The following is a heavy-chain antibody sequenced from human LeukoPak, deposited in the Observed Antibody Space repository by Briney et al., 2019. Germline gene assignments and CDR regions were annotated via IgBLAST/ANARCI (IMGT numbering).Heavy chain of an antibody. V-gene: IGHV1-69*04. CDR2: IIPILGIA. Sequence: ASVKVSCKASGGTFSSYAISWVRQAPGQGLEWMGRIIPILGIANYAQKFQGRVTITADKSTSTAYMELSSLRSEDTAVYYCARGGIPAAMRSWFDPWGQGTLVTVSS. D-gene: IGHD2-2*01. CDR1: GGTFSSYA. CDR3: ARGGIPAAMRSWFDP. J-gene: IGHJ5*02.